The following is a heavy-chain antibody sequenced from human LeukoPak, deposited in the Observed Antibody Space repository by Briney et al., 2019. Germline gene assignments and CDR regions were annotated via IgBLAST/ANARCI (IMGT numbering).Heavy chain of an antibody. V-gene: IGHV1-69*05. CDR1: GGTFSSYA. D-gene: IGHD4-17*01. CDR3: ARDSPHDYGDYSNPFDY. CDR2: IIPIFGTA. Sequence: SVKVSCKASGGTFSSYAISWVRQAPGQGLEWMGGIIPIFGTANYAQKFQGRVTITTDESTSTAYMELSSLRSEDTAVYYCARDSPHDYGDYSNPFDYWGQGTLVTVSS. J-gene: IGHJ4*02.